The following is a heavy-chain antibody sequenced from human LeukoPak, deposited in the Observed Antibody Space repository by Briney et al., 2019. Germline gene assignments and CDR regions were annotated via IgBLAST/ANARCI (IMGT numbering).Heavy chain of an antibody. CDR3: AREESATMVRGVPYHYGMDV. CDR2: INHSGST. J-gene: IGHJ6*02. V-gene: IGHV4-34*01. Sequence: SETLSLTCAVYGGSFSDYYWGWIRQPPGKGLEWIGEINHSGSTNYNPSLKSRVTISVDTSKNQFSLKLSSVTAADTAVYYCAREESATMVRGVPYHYGMDVWGQGTTVTVSS. D-gene: IGHD3-10*01. CDR1: GGSFSDYY.